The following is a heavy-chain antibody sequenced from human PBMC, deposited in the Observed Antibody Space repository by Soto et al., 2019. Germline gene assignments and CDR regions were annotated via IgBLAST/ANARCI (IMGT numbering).Heavy chain of an antibody. D-gene: IGHD1-26*01. CDR2: IYHSGTT. Sequence: SETLSLTCAVSGGSIISNYWWAWIRQSPGEGLVWIGSIYHSGTTYYNPSLESRVIISVDTSESRFALRLTSVTAADTAVYYCARVRGGGPFDDWGQGTLVTVSS. CDR3: ARVRGGGPFDD. J-gene: IGHJ4*02. CDR1: GGSIISNYW. V-gene: IGHV4-38-2*01.